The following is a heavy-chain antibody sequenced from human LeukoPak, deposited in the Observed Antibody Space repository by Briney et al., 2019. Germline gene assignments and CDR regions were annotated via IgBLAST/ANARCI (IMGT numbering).Heavy chain of an antibody. CDR2: INQDGSDK. CDR3: ARSLFHCGGDCYSLYYYHN. Sequence: GGSLRLSCAASGFTFSIYWMSWVRQAPGKGLEWVANINQDGSDKYYVDSVKGRFTISRDNAKNSLYLQMNTLGAEDTAVYYCARSLFHCGGDCYSLYYYHNWGQGTLVTVSS. J-gene: IGHJ4*02. V-gene: IGHV3-7*01. D-gene: IGHD2-21*02. CDR1: GFTFSIYW.